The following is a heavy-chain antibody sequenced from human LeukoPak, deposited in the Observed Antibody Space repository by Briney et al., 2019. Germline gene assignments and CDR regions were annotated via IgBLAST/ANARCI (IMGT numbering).Heavy chain of an antibody. V-gene: IGHV1-69*13. CDR1: GGTFSSYA. CDR2: IIPIFGTA. CDR3: ARARYETRIWPKSRYDYYHYMDV. Sequence: SVKVSCKASGGTFSSYAISWVRQAPGQGLEWMGGIIPIFGTANYTQKFQGRVTITADESTSTAYMELSSLRSEDMAVYYCARARYETRIWPKSRYDYYHYMDVWGKGTTVTVSS. J-gene: IGHJ6*03. D-gene: IGHD3-3*01.